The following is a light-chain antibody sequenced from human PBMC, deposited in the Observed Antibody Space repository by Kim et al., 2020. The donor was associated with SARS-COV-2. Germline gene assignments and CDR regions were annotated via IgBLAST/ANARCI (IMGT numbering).Light chain of an antibody. J-gene: IGKJ2*01. CDR1: QDVSRY. V-gene: IGKV3-11*01. CDR3: KQRNNWPYT. Sequence: PGERAALHRRTRQDVSRYLRWLQKEPGQAPRRPIHESSNRAPGLPGRFRGSGSGTGLTLTISRLEPEDFAVYYCKQRNNWPYTFGQGTKLEI. CDR2: ESS.